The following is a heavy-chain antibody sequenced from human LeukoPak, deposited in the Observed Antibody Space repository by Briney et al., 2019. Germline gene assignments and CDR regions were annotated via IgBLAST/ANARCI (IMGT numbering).Heavy chain of an antibody. J-gene: IGHJ4*02. V-gene: IGHV4-34*01. CDR2: INHSGST. D-gene: IGHD5-18*01. CDR3: ARGGLDTAKHVY. Sequence: ASETLSLTCAVYGGSFSGYYWSWIRQPPGKGLEWIGEINHSGSTNYNPSLKSRVTISVDTSKNQFSLKLSSVTAADTAVYYCARGGLDTAKHVYWGQGTLVTVSS. CDR1: GGSFSGYY.